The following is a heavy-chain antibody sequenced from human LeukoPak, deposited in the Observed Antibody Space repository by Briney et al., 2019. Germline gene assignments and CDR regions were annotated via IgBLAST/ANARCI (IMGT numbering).Heavy chain of an antibody. CDR3: ARFFWSGYYKGNWFDP. Sequence: SETLSPTCTVSGGSVSSGSYYWSWIRQPPGKGLEWIGYIYYSGSTNYNPSLKSRVTISVDTSKNQFSLKLSSVTAADTAVYYCARFFWSGYYKGNWFDPWGQGTLVTVSS. CDR1: GGSVSSGSYY. CDR2: IYYSGST. D-gene: IGHD3-3*01. V-gene: IGHV4-61*01. J-gene: IGHJ5*02.